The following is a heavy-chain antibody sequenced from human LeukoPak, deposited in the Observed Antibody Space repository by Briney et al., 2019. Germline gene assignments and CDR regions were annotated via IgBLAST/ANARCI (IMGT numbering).Heavy chain of an antibody. D-gene: IGHD2-15*01. CDR3: AKDMGGSYFDY. CDR2: ISGSGGDT. Sequence: GGTLRLSCAASGFTFSSYAMSWVRQAPGKGLEWVSAISGSGGDTSYADSVKGRFTISRDNSKNTLYLQMNSLRAEDTAVYYCAKDMGGSYFDYWGQGTLVTVSS. J-gene: IGHJ4*02. V-gene: IGHV3-23*01. CDR1: GFTFSSYA.